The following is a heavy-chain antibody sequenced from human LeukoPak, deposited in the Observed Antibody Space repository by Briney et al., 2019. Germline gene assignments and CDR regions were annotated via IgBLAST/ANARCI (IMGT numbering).Heavy chain of an antibody. CDR3: AREGGAKNWFDP. CDR2: MNPNSGNT. Sequence: GASVKVSCKASGGTFSSYAISWVRQATGQGLEWMGWMNPNSGNTAYAQKFQGRVTMTRNTSISTAYMELSSLRSEDTAVYYCAREGGAKNWFDPWGQGTLVTVSS. J-gene: IGHJ5*02. CDR1: GGTFSSYA. D-gene: IGHD3-10*01. V-gene: IGHV1-8*02.